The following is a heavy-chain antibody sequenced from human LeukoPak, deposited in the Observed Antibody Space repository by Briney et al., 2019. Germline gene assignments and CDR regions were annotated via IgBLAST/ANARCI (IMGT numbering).Heavy chain of an antibody. CDR2: MYSSGNS. Sequence: SETLSLTCTVSGGSISGYYWSWIRQTPGKGLEWIGYMYSSGNSNYNPSLKSRVTISVDTSKNQFSLKLSSVTAADTAVYYCAEGPSIESGSLDYWGQGTLVTVSS. D-gene: IGHD1-26*01. J-gene: IGHJ4*02. CDR1: GGSISGYY. CDR3: AEGPSIESGSLDY. V-gene: IGHV4-59*01.